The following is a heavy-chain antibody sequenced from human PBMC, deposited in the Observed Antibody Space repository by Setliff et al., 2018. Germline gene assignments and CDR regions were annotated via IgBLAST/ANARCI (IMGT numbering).Heavy chain of an antibody. J-gene: IGHJ5*02. CDR3: ARDGISWLNWLDP. V-gene: IGHV1-2*02. CDR2: INPKSGVT. D-gene: IGHD6-13*01. Sequence: ASVKVSCKASGYSFSDFYIHWVRQVPGRGPEWMGSINPKSGVTRYVQKFQERVTITRDTSISTAYMELSSLRSDDTAVYYCARDGISWLNWLDPWGQGTPVTVSS. CDR1: GYSFSDFY.